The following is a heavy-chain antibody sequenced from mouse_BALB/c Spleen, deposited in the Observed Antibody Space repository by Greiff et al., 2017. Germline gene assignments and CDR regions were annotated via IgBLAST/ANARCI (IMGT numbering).Heavy chain of an antibody. CDR1: GFTFSDYY. CDR2: ISDGGSYT. D-gene: IGHD1-1*01. CDR3: AREGYYGSLDY. Sequence: EVKVVESGGGLVKPGGSLKLSCAASGFTFSDYYMYWVRQTPEKRLEWVATISDGGSYTYYPDSVKGRFTISRDNAKNNLYLQMSSLKSEDTAMYYCAREGYYGSLDYWGQGTTLTVSS. V-gene: IGHV5-4*02. J-gene: IGHJ2*01.